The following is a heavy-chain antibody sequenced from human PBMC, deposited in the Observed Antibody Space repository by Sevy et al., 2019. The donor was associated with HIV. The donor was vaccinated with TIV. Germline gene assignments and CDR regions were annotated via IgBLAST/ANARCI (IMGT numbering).Heavy chain of an antibody. CDR3: AGENAWGRGYS. V-gene: IGHV4-59*08. CDR1: GGSITSLY. D-gene: IGHD1-26*01. CDR2: TYYNGHI. J-gene: IGHJ4*02. Sequence: SETLSLTCTVSGGSITSLYWNWIRQPPGKGLEWIANTYYNGHINYNPSLMSRVTLSLDTSKNQFSPRLSSVTAADTAMYYCAGENAWGRGYSWGQGTLVTVSS.